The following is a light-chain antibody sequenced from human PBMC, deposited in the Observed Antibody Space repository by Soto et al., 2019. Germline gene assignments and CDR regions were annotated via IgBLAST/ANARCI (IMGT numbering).Light chain of an antibody. V-gene: IGKV1-5*03. CDR3: QQYNSYPFT. J-gene: IGKJ3*01. CDR1: QSISSW. CDR2: QAS. Sequence: DIQMPQSPSTLSASVGDRVTITCRASQSISSWWAWYQQKPGKAPKLLIYQASSLESGVPSRFSGSGSGTEFTLTISSRQPDDFATYYCQQYNSYPFTFGPGTKVDIK.